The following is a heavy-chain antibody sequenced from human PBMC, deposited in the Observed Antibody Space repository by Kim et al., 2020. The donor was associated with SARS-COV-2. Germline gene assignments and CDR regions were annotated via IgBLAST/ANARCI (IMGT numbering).Heavy chain of an antibody. CDR2: INHSGST. D-gene: IGHD6-13*01. V-gene: IGHV4-34*01. J-gene: IGHJ6*02. CDR3: ARGSSSWYYYYYGMDV. Sequence: SETLSLTCAVYGGSFSGYYWSWIRQPPGKGLGWIGEINHSGSTNYNPSLTSRVTISVDTSKNQFSLKLSSVTAAATAVYYCARGSSSWYYYYYGMDVWGQGTTVTVSS. CDR1: GGSFSGYY.